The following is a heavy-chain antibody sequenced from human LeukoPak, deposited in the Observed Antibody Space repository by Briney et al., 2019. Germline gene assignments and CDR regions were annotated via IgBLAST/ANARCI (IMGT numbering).Heavy chain of an antibody. CDR3: ASEGIAVAGTLGWFDP. J-gene: IGHJ5*02. V-gene: IGHV6-1*01. D-gene: IGHD6-19*01. CDR1: GDSVSSNSAA. Sequence: SQTLSLTCAISGDSVSSNSAAWNWIRQSPSRGLEWLGRTYYRSKWYNDYAVSVKSRITINPDTSKNQFSLQLNSVTPEDTAVYYCASEGIAVAGTLGWFDPWGQGTLVTVSS. CDR2: TYYRSKWYN.